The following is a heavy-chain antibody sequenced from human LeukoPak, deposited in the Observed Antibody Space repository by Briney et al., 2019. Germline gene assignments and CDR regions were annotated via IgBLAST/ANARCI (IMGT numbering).Heavy chain of an antibody. V-gene: IGHV3-74*01. CDR1: GFTFSSYW. CDR3: ARIPYDFWSGPGPFDY. CDR2: INSDRSST. D-gene: IGHD3-3*01. Sequence: GGPLRLSCAASGFTFSSYWMHWVRQAPGKGLVWVSRINSDRSSTSYADSVKGRFTISRDNAKNTLYLQMNSLRAEDTAVYYCARIPYDFWSGPGPFDYWGQGTLVTVSS. J-gene: IGHJ4*02.